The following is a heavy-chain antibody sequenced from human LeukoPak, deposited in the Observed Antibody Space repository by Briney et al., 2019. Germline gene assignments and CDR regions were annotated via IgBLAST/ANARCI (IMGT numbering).Heavy chain of an antibody. Sequence: GGSLRLSCAASGFTFSSYAMSWVREAPGKGLEWVSAISGSGGSTDYADSVKGRFTMSRENSKNTLYLQMNSLRAEDTAVYYCAKGIGDDFWSGYYYGWFDPWGQGTLVTVSS. CDR2: ISGSGGST. V-gene: IGHV3-23*01. D-gene: IGHD3-3*01. CDR1: GFTFSSYA. J-gene: IGHJ5*02. CDR3: AKGIGDDFWSGYYYGWFDP.